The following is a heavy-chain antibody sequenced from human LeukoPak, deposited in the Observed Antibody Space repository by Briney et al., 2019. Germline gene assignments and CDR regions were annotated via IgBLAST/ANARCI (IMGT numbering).Heavy chain of an antibody. Sequence: PGRSLRLSCAASGFTFSSYAIHWVRQAPGKGLEWVAVISYDGSNKYYADSVKGRFTISRDNSKNTLYLQMNSLRAEDTAVYYCARDSLDAFDIWGQGTMVTVSS. CDR1: GFTFSSYA. CDR2: ISYDGSNK. CDR3: ARDSLDAFDI. V-gene: IGHV3-30-3*01. J-gene: IGHJ3*02.